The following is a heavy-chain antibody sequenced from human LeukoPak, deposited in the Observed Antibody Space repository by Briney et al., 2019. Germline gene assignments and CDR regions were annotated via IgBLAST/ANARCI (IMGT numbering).Heavy chain of an antibody. D-gene: IGHD6-13*01. CDR2: INPNSGGT. CDR1: GYTFTGYY. V-gene: IGHV1-2*02. CDR3: ARDDRSSSWYGVYYYCYYYMDV. J-gene: IGHJ6*03. Sequence: GASVKVSCKASGYTFTGYYMHWVRQAPGQGLEWMGWINPNSGGTNYAQKFQGRVTMTRDTSISTAYMELSRLRSDDTAVYYCARDDRSSSWYGVYYYCYYYMDVWGKGTTVTVSS.